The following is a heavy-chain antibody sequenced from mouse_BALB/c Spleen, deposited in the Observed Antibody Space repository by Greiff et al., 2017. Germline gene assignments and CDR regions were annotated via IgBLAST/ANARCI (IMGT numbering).Heavy chain of an antibody. J-gene: IGHJ2*01. CDR1: GFTFSSYY. V-gene: IGHV5-6-2*01. CDR2: INSNGGST. D-gene: IGHD2-4*01. Sequence: EVMLVESGGGLVKLGGSLKLSCAASGFTFSSYYMSWVRQTPEKRLELVAAINSNGGSTYYPDTVKGRFTISRDNAKNTLYLQMSSLKSEDTALYYCARHGRYDYDGLFDYWGQGTTLTVSS. CDR3: ARHGRYDYDGLFDY.